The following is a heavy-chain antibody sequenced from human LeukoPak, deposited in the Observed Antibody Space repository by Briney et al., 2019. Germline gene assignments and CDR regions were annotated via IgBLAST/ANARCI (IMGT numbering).Heavy chain of an antibody. CDR3: ARPYYYDSRIDP. V-gene: IGHV4-30-4*01. CDR2: TYYSGST. D-gene: IGHD3-22*01. CDR1: GGSISSGDYY. J-gene: IGHJ5*02. Sequence: PSETLSLTCTVSGGSISSGDYYWSWIRQPPGKGLEWIGYTYYSGSTYYNPSLKNRVSISVDTSKNQFSLNLSSVTAADTAVYYRARPYYYDSRIDPWGQGTLVTVSS.